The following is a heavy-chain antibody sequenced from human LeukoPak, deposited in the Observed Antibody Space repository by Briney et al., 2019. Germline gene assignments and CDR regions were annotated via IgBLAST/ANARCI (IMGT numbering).Heavy chain of an antibody. V-gene: IGHV3-53*01. CDR3: ATTRAIPDAFDI. D-gene: IGHD2-2*02. CDR1: GFTVSSNY. CDR2: IYSGGST. J-gene: IGHJ3*02. Sequence: GGSLRLSCAASGFTVSSNYMSWVRQAPGKGLEWVSVIYSGGSTYYADSVKGRFTISRDNSKNTLYLQMNSLRAEDTAVYYCATTRAIPDAFDIWGQGTMVTVSS.